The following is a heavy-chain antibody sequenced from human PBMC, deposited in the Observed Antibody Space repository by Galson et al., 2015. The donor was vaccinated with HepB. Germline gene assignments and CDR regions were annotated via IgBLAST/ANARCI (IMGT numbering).Heavy chain of an antibody. D-gene: IGHD3-10*01. CDR2: IIPILGIA. CDR3: ARLVYYYGSGSFQGDWFDP. J-gene: IGHJ5*02. V-gene: IGHV1-69*02. CDR1: GGTFSSYT. Sequence: SVKVSCKASGGTFSSYTISWVRQAPGQGLEWMGRIIPILGIANYAQKFQGRVTITADKSTSTAYMELSSLRSEDTAVYYCARLVYYYGSGSFQGDWFDPWGQGTLVTVSS.